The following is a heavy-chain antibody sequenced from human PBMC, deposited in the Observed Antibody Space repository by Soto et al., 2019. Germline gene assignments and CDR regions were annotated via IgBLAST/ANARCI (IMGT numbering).Heavy chain of an antibody. J-gene: IGHJ5*02. V-gene: IGHV4-59*08. D-gene: IGHD3-9*01. CDR1: AGSITTDY. CDR3: ASSLRYFDWLLSFYWFDP. Sequence: SETLSLTCNVSAGSITTDYWSWIRQAPGRGLQWIGYISSSGIPVYTPSLKSRVSISVDPSKNHFSLALTSVTAADTAVYYCASSLRYFDWLLSFYWFDPWGQGTLVTVSS. CDR2: ISSSGIP.